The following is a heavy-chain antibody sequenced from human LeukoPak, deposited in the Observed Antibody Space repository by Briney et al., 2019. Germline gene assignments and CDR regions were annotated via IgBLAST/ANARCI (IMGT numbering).Heavy chain of an antibody. CDR1: GGSISSYY. Sequence: SETLSLTCTVSGGSISSYYWSWIRQPAGKGLEWIGRIYTSGNTNYNPSFKSRVTMSVDTSKNQFSLKLSSVTAADTAVYYCARERTVRVVDPWGQGTLVTVSS. V-gene: IGHV4-4*07. J-gene: IGHJ5*02. D-gene: IGHD4-11*01. CDR2: IYTSGNT. CDR3: ARERTVRVVDP.